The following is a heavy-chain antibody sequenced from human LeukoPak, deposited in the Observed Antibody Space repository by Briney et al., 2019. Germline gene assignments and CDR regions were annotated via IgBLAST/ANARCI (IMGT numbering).Heavy chain of an antibody. J-gene: IGHJ3*02. V-gene: IGHV3-23*01. CDR1: GFTFSSYA. Sequence: GGSLRLSCAASGFTFSSYAMSWVRQAPGKGLEWVSAISGSGGSKYYADSVKGRFTISRDNSKNTLYLQMNSLRAEDTAVYYCAKFSSGSYYGGAFDIWGQGTMVTVSS. D-gene: IGHD1-26*01. CDR2: ISGSGGSK. CDR3: AKFSSGSYYGGAFDI.